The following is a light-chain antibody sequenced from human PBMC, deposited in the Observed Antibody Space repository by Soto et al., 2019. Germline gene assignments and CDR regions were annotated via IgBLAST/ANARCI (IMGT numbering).Light chain of an antibody. CDR1: QGISNY. CDR3: QKYNSAPWT. CDR2: AAS. J-gene: IGKJ1*01. Sequence: DIQMTQSPSSLSTSVGDRVTITCRASQGISNYLAWYQQKPGKVPKLLIYAASTLQSGVPSRFSGSGSWTDFTLTISSLQPEDVATYYCQKYNSAPWTFGQGTMVEIK. V-gene: IGKV1-27*01.